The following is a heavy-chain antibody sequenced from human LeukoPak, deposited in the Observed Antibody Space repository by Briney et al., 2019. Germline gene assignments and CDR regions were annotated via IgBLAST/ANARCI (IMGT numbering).Heavy chain of an antibody. V-gene: IGHV3-7*03. CDR3: AGDGDYYDSSGYYYPYFDY. CDR1: GFTFNSYW. CDR2: IKQDGSEK. D-gene: IGHD3-22*01. Sequence: GGSLRLSCAASGFTFNSYWMSWVRQAPGKGLEWVANIKQDGSEKYYVDSVKGRFTISRDNAKNSLYVQMNSLRAEDTAVYYCAGDGDYYDSSGYYYPYFDYWGQGTLVTVSS. J-gene: IGHJ4*02.